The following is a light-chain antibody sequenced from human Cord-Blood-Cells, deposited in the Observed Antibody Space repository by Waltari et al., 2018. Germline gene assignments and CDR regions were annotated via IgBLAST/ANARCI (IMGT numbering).Light chain of an antibody. CDR2: DAS. CDR3: QQRSNWRFT. Sequence: TLSCRASQSVSSYLAWYQQKPGQAPRLLIYDASNRATGIPARFSGSGSGTDFTLTISSLEPEDFAVYYCQQRSNWRFTFGPGTKVDIK. CDR1: QSVSSY. V-gene: IGKV3-11*01. J-gene: IGKJ3*01.